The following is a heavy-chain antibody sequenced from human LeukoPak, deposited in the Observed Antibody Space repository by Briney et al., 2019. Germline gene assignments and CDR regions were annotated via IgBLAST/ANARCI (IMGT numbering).Heavy chain of an antibody. CDR2: IYSGGST. V-gene: IGHV3-66*01. D-gene: IGHD2-15*01. Sequence: GGSLRLSCAASEFSVGSNYMTWVRQAPGKGLEWVSLIYSGGSTYYADSVKGRFTISRDSAKTSLYLQMNSLRAEDTAVYYCTSSRYLYYFHFWGQGTQVTVSS. CDR1: EFSVGSNY. CDR3: TSSRYLYYFHF. J-gene: IGHJ4*02.